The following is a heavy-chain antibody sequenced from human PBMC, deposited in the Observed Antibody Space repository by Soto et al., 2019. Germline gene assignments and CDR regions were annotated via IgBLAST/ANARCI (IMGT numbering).Heavy chain of an antibody. Sequence: EVQLVQSGAEVKKPGESLKISCKTSGYSFRSYWIGWLRQMPGKGLVWMGIIYPGDSNTRYSPSFQCQVTTSADKSLSTAVLQSSSLKAADSTMYYCARHLHSGSVHITPVSPDYWGQGTLVTVSA. V-gene: IGHV5-51*01. D-gene: IGHD6-19*01. CDR2: IYPGDSNT. CDR1: GYSFRSYW. CDR3: ARHLHSGSVHITPVSPDY. J-gene: IGHJ4*02.